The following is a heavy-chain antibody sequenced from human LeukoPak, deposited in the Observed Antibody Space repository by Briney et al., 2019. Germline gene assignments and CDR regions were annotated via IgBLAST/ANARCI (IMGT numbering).Heavy chain of an antibody. J-gene: IGHJ4*02. CDR1: GFTFDTYW. D-gene: IGHD5-18*01. Sequence: GGSLRLSCAASGFTFDTYWMSWVRQAPGKGLEWVANIKQDGSEKDYVDSVKGRFTISRDNAKKSLYLQMNSLRAEDTAVYYCARHLSGITGYTYGRGIDYWGLGTLLTVSS. CDR2: IKQDGSEK. CDR3: ARHLSGITGYTYGRGIDY. V-gene: IGHV3-7*01.